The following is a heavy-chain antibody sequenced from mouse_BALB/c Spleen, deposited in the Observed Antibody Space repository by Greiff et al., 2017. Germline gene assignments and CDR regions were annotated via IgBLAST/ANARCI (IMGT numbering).Heavy chain of an antibody. CDR3: ARNYGNYRYAMDY. D-gene: IGHD2-1*01. V-gene: IGHV2-2*02. Sequence: QVQLKESGPGLVQPSQSLSITCTASGFSLTSYGVHWVRQSPGKGLEWLGVIWSGGSTDYNAAFISRLSISKDNSKSQVFFKMNSLQANDTAIYYCARNYGNYRYAMDYWGQGTSVTVSS. J-gene: IGHJ4*01. CDR1: GFSLTSYG. CDR2: IWSGGST.